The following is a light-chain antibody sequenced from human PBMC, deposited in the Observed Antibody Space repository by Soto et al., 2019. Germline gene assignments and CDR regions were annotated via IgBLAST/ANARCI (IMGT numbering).Light chain of an antibody. CDR2: GAS. J-gene: IGKJ4*01. CDR1: QSVSSTY. Sequence: IVLTQSPGTLSLSPGDRATLSCRASQSVSSTYLGWYQQKPGQAPRLLISGASSRATGIPDRFSGSGSGTDFSLTISSLQPEDFATYFCQQSYYTPLTFGGGTKVDIK. V-gene: IGKV3-20*01. CDR3: QQSYYTPLT.